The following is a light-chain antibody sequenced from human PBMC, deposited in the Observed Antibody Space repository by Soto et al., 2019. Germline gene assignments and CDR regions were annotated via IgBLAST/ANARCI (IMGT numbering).Light chain of an antibody. CDR2: DVS. CDR3: SSYTRSSTSYV. J-gene: IGLJ1*01. V-gene: IGLV2-14*01. CDR1: SSDVGGYNY. Sequence: QSALTQPRSVSGSPGQSVTISCTGTSSDVGGYNYVSWYQQHPGKAPKLMIYDVSNRPSRVSNRFSGSKSGNTASLTISGLQAEDEADYYCSSYTRSSTSYVFGTGTKLTVL.